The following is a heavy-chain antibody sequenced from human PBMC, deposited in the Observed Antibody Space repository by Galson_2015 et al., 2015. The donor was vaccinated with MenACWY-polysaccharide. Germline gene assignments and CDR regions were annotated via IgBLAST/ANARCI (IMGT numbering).Heavy chain of an antibody. D-gene: IGHD7-27*01. J-gene: IGHJ4*02. V-gene: IGHV1-8*01. Sequence: SVKVSCKASGYTFTSYDFNWVRQATGQGLEWMGWMNPNSGDTGYAQKFQGRVTMTRDTSISTAYMELSSLSSEDTAAYYCARNLPSTGDFDYWGQGTLVTVSS. CDR2: MNPNSGDT. CDR3: ARNLPSTGDFDY. CDR1: GYTFTSYD.